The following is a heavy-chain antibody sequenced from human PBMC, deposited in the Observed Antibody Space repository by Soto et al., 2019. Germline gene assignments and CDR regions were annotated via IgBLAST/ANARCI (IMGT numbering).Heavy chain of an antibody. J-gene: IGHJ4*02. CDR2: ISGSGDAK. CDR1: GLSFSSYG. Sequence: EVHLLESGGGLVQPGESLRLSCVASGLSFSSYGMSWVRQAPGKVLEWASIISGSGDAKYYADSVKGRFTISRDNSKNTMYLQMDSLLAEDTAVYYCAKDFDSDETTHGPNDYWGQGTLVTVSS. D-gene: IGHD3-22*01. CDR3: AKDFDSDETTHGPNDY. V-gene: IGHV3-23*01.